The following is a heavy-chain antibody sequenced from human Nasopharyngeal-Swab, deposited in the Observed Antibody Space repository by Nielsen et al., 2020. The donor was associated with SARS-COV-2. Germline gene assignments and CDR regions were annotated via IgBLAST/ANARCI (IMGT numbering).Heavy chain of an antibody. V-gene: IGHV4-34*01. CDR3: ARSRGHDSSGYYYRGDYYYGMDV. D-gene: IGHD3-22*01. CDR1: GGSFSGYY. Sequence: SETLSLTCAVYGGSFSGYYWSWIRQPPGKGLAWIGEINHSGSTNYNPSLKSRVTISIDTSKNQFSLKLSSVTAADTAVYYCARSRGHDSSGYYYRGDYYYGMDVWGQGTTVTVSS. CDR2: INHSGST. J-gene: IGHJ6*02.